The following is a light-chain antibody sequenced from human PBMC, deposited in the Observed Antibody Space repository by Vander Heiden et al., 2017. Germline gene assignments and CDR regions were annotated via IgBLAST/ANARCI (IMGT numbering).Light chain of an antibody. J-gene: IGKJ1*01. Sequence: DVVMTQPPLSLHVTLGQPASISCRSSQSLLYSDGNTYLNWFQQRPGQSPRRLIYKVSNRDSGVPDRFSGRGSGTDFTLKISRVEAEDVGVYFCKQGTNWPATFGQRTKVEIK. V-gene: IGKV2-30*01. CDR2: KVS. CDR3: KQGTNWPAT. CDR1: QSLLYSDGNTY.